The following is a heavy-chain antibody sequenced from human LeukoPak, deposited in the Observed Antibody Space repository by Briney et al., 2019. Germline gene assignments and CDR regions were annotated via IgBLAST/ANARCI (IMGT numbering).Heavy chain of an antibody. J-gene: IGHJ4*02. CDR3: AKGMGRGSGWPFDY. Sequence: GGSLRLSCAASGFTFSSYGMHWVRQAPGKGLEWVAVISYDGSNKYYADSVKGRFTISRDNSKNTLYLQMNSLRAEDTAVYYCAKGMGRGSGWPFDYWGQGTLVTVSS. CDR2: ISYDGSNK. D-gene: IGHD6-19*01. V-gene: IGHV3-30*18. CDR1: GFTFSSYG.